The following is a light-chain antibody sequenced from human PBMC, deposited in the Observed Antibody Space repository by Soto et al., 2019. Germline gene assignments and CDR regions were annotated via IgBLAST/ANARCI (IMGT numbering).Light chain of an antibody. Sequence: QSVLTQPPSVSGAPGQRVTISCTGSSANIGANYGVHWYQHLPGTAPKILIYGNSYRPSGVPDRFSGAKSGTSASLAITGLQTEDEADYYCQSYDSSLSCVGFGGGTKLTVL. V-gene: IGLV1-40*01. CDR2: GNS. J-gene: IGLJ2*01. CDR1: SANIGANYG. CDR3: QSYDSSLSCVG.